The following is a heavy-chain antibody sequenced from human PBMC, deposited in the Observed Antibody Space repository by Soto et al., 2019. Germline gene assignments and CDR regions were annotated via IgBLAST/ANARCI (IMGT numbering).Heavy chain of an antibody. J-gene: IGHJ4*02. V-gene: IGHV1-18*01. CDR1: GFTFTSYG. Sequence: QVQLVQSGAEVKKPGASMKVSCKASGFTFTSYGISWVRQAPGQGLEWMGWVSAYNGNTHYAQKPQGRATITTDTSTTTAYMELRSLRSDDTAVYYCSRGGSSWQPHEDYWGQGTLVTVSS. D-gene: IGHD6-13*01. CDR3: SRGGSSWQPHEDY. CDR2: VSAYNGNT.